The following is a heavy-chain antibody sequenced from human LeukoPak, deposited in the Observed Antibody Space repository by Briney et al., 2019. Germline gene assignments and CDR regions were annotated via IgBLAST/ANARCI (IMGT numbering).Heavy chain of an antibody. CDR1: GYSFTTYW. Sequence: GESLKISCKGSGYSFTTYWIGWVRQMPGKGLEWMGIIYSGDSETRYSPSFQGQVTISADKSISTAYLQWSSLKASDTAMYYCARRYYYDSSGYYLAHDAFDIWGQGTMVTVSS. V-gene: IGHV5-51*01. CDR2: IYSGDSET. J-gene: IGHJ3*02. D-gene: IGHD3-22*01. CDR3: ARRYYYDSSGYYLAHDAFDI.